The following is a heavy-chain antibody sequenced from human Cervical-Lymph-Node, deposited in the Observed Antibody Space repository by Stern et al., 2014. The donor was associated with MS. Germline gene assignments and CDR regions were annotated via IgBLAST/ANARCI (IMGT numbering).Heavy chain of an antibody. CDR3: ARTASWAFDY. Sequence: QVQLVQSGAEVKKPGASVKLSCQASGFTFSNYAMHWVRQAPGQKLEWMGWINAGVGVTKYSQKFQGRAPFSRATSRTTIYMELSSLGFEDTAVYYCARTASWAFDYWGQGALVTISS. J-gene: IGHJ4*02. V-gene: IGHV1-3*01. CDR1: GFTFSNYA. CDR2: INAGVGVT. D-gene: IGHD3-16*01.